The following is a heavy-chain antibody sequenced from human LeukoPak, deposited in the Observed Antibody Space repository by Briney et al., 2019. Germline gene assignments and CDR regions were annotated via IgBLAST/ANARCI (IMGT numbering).Heavy chain of an antibody. CDR3: AKEGLELAYFDY. V-gene: IGHV1-8*03. CDR2: MNPNSGDR. D-gene: IGHD1-7*01. Sequence: ASAKVSCKASGYTFSSYDINWVRQATGQGLEWMGWMNPNSGDRGYAQKFQGRVTITRNTSISTAYMELNSLRAEDTAVYYCAKEGLELAYFDYWGQGTLVTVSS. CDR1: GYTFSSYD. J-gene: IGHJ4*02.